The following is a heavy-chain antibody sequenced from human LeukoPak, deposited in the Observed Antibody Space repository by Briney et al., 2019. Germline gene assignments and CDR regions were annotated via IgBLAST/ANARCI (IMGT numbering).Heavy chain of an antibody. CDR3: AKDLGSLLGYYYYYGMDV. CDR2: ISGSGGST. D-gene: IGHD3-10*01. CDR1: GFTFSSYA. V-gene: IGHV3-23*01. Sequence: PGGSLRLSCAASGFTFSSYAMSWVRQAPGKGLEWVSAISGSGGSTYYAGSVKGRFTISRDNSKNTLYLQMNSLRAEDTAVYYCAKDLGSLLGYYYYYGMDVWGQGTTVTVSS. J-gene: IGHJ6*02.